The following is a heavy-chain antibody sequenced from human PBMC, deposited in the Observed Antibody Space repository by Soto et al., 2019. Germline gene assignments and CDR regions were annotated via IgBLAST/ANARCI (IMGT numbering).Heavy chain of an antibody. D-gene: IGHD1-1*01. V-gene: IGHV4-34*01. CDR3: ARTKWKGAWSDP. J-gene: IGHJ5*02. CDR2: INHSGST. Sequence: SETLSLTCAVYVDTFRGYYWSWIRQPPGKGLEWIGQINHSGSTNYEPSLKSRVTLSVDTSKNQFSLKLTSVTAADTAIYYCARTKWKGAWSDPWGQGTLVTVSS. CDR1: VDTFRGYY.